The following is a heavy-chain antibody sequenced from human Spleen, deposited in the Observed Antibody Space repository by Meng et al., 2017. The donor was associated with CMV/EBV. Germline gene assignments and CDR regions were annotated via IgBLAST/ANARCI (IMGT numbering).Heavy chain of an antibody. CDR1: GGSFSGYY. CDR3: ARGDLYYWYFDL. CDR2: INHSGST. J-gene: IGHJ2*01. V-gene: IGHV4-34*01. Sequence: VLLQQWCAGLLNPSETPSRTCAVYGGSFSGYYGSWIRQPPGKGLEWIGEINHSGSTNYNPSLKSRVTISVDTSKNQFSLKLSSVTAADTAVYYCARGDLYYWYFDLWGRGTLVTVSS. D-gene: IGHD2-15*01.